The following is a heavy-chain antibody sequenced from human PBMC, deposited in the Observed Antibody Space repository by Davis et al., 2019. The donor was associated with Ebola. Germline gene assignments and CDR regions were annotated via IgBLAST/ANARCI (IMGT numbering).Heavy chain of an antibody. V-gene: IGHV4-34*01. CDR3: ARGGEYDRGNLPYYYGMDV. D-gene: IGHD3-22*01. CDR2: INHSGST. CDR1: GGSFSGYY. J-gene: IGHJ6*02. Sequence: MPSETLSLTCAVYGGSFSGYYWSWIRQPPGKGLEWIGEINHSGSTNYNPSLKSRVTISVDTSKNQFSLKLSSVTAADTAVYYCARGGEYDRGNLPYYYGMDVWGQGTTVTVSS.